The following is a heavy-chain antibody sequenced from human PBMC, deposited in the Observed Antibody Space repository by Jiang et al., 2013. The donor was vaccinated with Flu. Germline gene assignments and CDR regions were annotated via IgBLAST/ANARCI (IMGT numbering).Heavy chain of an antibody. CDR1: GFTFSDYY. V-gene: IGHV3-11*01. CDR2: TSGSGKTT. D-gene: IGHD3-22*01. J-gene: IGHJ5*02. CDR3: ARDCFDSGGFMGFDP. Sequence: QLLESGGGLVRPGGSLRLSCAASGFTFSDYYMAWIRQVPGKGLQWVAYTSGSGKTTYYADAVKGRFTLSRDNAKNSLDLQMSSLRADDTAVYYCARDCFDSGGFMGFDPWGQGTLVSVSP.